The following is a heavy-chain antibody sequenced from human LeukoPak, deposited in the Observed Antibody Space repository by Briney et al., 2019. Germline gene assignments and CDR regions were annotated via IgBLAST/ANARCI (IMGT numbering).Heavy chain of an antibody. CDR3: ARDNSVGDNAWWFDR. CDR1: GGSLSSYY. D-gene: IGHD3-3*01. CDR2: IYYSGST. Sequence: SETLSLTCTVCGGSLSSYYWSWIRQTPGKGLEGIGYIYYSGSTNYNPSLKSRGTISVDTSKNQCSLKLSSVTAADTAVYYCARDNSVGDNAWWFDRWGQGTLVTVSS. J-gene: IGHJ5*02. V-gene: IGHV4-59*01.